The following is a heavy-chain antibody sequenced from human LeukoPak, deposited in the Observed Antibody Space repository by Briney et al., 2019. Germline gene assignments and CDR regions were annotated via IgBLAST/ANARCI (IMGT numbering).Heavy chain of an antibody. Sequence: PSETLSLTCGVSGASISGGTYYWGWIRQPPGKGLEWIGSIYYTGSTYDDPSLKSRVTISVDTFKNQFSLKLSSVTAADTAVYYCARHTVYYYDSSGIRGFDPWGQGTLVTVSS. CDR2: IYYTGST. V-gene: IGHV4-39*01. D-gene: IGHD3-22*01. J-gene: IGHJ5*02. CDR1: GASISGGTYY. CDR3: ARHTVYYYDSSGIRGFDP.